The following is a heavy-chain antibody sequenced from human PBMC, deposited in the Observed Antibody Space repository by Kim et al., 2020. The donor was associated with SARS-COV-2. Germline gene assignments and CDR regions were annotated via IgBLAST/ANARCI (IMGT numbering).Heavy chain of an antibody. CDR2: IYPGDSDT. Sequence: GESLKISCKGSGYSFTSYWIGWVRQMPGKGLEWMGIIYPGDSDTRYSPSFQGQVTISADKSISTAYLQWSSLKASDTAMYYCARRDRPGLITIFGVADAFDIWGQGTMVTVSS. D-gene: IGHD3-3*01. V-gene: IGHV5-51*01. CDR1: GYSFTSYW. CDR3: ARRDRPGLITIFGVADAFDI. J-gene: IGHJ3*02.